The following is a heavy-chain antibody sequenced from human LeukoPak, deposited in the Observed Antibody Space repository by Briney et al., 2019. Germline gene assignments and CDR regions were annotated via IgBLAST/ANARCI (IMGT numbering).Heavy chain of an antibody. D-gene: IGHD6-19*01. CDR3: AKHSSSGNYYFDY. CDR2: ISGSGITT. CDR1: GFTFISYA. V-gene: IGHV3-23*01. J-gene: IGHJ4*02. Sequence: GGSLRLSCAASGFTFISYAMSWVRQAPGKGLEWVSSISGSGITTYYADSVKGRFTTSRDNSKNTLYLQMNSLRAEDTAVYYCAKHSSSGNYYFDYWGQGTLVTVSS.